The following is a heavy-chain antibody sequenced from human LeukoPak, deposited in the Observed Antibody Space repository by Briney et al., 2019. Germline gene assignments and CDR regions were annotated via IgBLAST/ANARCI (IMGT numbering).Heavy chain of an antibody. J-gene: IGHJ4*02. V-gene: IGHV3-30*02. D-gene: IGHD6-6*01. CDR3: AKDEGYSSSSWVFDY. CDR1: GFTFSSYG. CDR2: IRYDGSNK. Sequence: PGGSLRLSCAASGFTFSSYGMHWVRQAPGKGLEWVAFIRYDGSNKYYADSVKGRFTISRDNSKNTLYLQMNSLRAEDTAAYYCAKDEGYSSSSWVFDYWGQGTLVTVSS.